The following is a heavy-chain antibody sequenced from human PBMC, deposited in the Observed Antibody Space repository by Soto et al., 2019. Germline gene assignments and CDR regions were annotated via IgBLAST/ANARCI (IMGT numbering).Heavy chain of an antibody. CDR2: IYYSGST. J-gene: IGHJ5*02. Sequence: SETLSLTCTVSGGSISSGGYYWSWIRQHPGKGLEWIGYIYYSGSTYYNPSLKSRVTISVDTSKNQFSLKLSSVTAADTAVYYCARDGGYCSGGSCYSSVAGNWFDPWGQGTLVTVSS. D-gene: IGHD2-15*01. V-gene: IGHV4-31*03. CDR3: ARDGGYCSGGSCYSSVAGNWFDP. CDR1: GGSISSGGYY.